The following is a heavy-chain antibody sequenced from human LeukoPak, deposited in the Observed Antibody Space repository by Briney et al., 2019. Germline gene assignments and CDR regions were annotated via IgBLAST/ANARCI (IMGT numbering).Heavy chain of an antibody. J-gene: IGHJ4*02. D-gene: IGHD2-15*01. V-gene: IGHV3-23*01. CDR3: AKDLLSGGNCYSICHC. CDR1: GFTFSSFT. CDR2: ISGSGYSI. Sequence: GGSLRLSCAASGFTFSSFTMNWVRQAPGKELEWVSSISGSGYSIYYADSVKGRFTISRDNSKNTLYLQMNSLRPEDTALYYCAKDLLSGGNCYSICHCWGQGTLVTVSS.